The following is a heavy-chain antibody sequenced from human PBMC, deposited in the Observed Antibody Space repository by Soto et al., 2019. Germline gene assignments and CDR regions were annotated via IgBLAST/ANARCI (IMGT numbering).Heavy chain of an antibody. CDR2: IYWDDDK. D-gene: IGHD1-1*01. J-gene: IGHJ4*02. CDR3: AHRQLYNGAWNEGTFDY. Sequence: GPTLVNPTQTLTLTCTFSGFSLTTRPVGVGWIRQPPGQALEWVALIYWDDDKRYNPSLKTRVTITKDTSKNQVVLTMTNMDPVDTATYYCAHRQLYNGAWNEGTFDYWGQGAPVTVSS. V-gene: IGHV2-5*02. CDR1: GFSLTTRPVG.